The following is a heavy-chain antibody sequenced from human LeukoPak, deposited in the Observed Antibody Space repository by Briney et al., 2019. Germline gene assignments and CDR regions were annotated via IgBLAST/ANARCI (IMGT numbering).Heavy chain of an antibody. CDR1: GGSISSSSYY. CDR3: ARRATAESRDFQVY. CDR2: IYYSGST. J-gene: IGHJ4*02. D-gene: IGHD3-3*01. Sequence: SETLSLTCTVSGGSISSSSYYWGWIRQPPGKGLEWIGRIYYSGSTYYNPSLKSRVTISVDTSKNQFSLKLSSVTAADTAVYYCARRATAESRDFQVYWGQGTLVTVSS. V-gene: IGHV4-39*01.